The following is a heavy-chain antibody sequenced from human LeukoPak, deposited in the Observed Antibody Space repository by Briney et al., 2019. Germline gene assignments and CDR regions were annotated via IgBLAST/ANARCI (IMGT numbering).Heavy chain of an antibody. D-gene: IGHD3-3*02. CDR3: ARDYILPLETDNGDGFAI. V-gene: IGHV1-18*01. CDR2: VSPSHTAR. Sequence: ASVKVSCKASGYTFRQYSISWVRQAPGKGFEWMGWVSPSHTARVYAQEFQGRVTMTADTNTNTVSMELRSLRFDDTAVYFCARDYILPLETDNGDGFAIWGQGTVVTVSS. CDR1: GYTFRQYS. J-gene: IGHJ3*02.